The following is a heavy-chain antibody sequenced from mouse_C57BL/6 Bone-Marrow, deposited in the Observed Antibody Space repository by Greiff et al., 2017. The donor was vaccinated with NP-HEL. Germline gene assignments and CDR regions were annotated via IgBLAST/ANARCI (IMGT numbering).Heavy chain of an antibody. J-gene: IGHJ2*01. CDR3: AREDYYGTPFDY. D-gene: IGHD1-1*01. Sequence: VQLQQSGAELVMPGASVKLSCKASGYTFTSYWMHWVKQRPGQGLEWIGEIDPSDSYTNYNQKFKGKSTLTVDKSSSTAYMQLSSLTSEDSAVYYCAREDYYGTPFDYWGQGTTLTVSS. CDR2: IDPSDSYT. V-gene: IGHV1-69*01. CDR1: GYTFTSYW.